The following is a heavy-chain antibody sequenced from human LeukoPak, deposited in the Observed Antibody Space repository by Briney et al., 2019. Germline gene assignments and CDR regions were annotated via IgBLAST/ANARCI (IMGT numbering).Heavy chain of an antibody. D-gene: IGHD6-13*01. CDR1: GFTFSSYA. Sequence: GGSLRLSCAASGFTFSSYAMSWVRQAPGKGLEWVSAISGSGGSTYYADSVKGRFTISRDNSKNTLYLQMNSLRAEDTAVYYCARDRNRGIAAAGRLDYWGQGTLVTVSS. CDR3: ARDRNRGIAAAGRLDY. J-gene: IGHJ4*02. V-gene: IGHV3-23*01. CDR2: ISGSGGST.